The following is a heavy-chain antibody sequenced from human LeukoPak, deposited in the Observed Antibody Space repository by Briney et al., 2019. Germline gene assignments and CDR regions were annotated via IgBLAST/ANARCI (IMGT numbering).Heavy chain of an antibody. CDR1: GDSISTSNYF. CDR3: SRHEVSTFFGGVTISGGFDP. J-gene: IGHJ5*02. D-gene: IGHD3-3*01. V-gene: IGHV4-39*01. Sequence: SETLSLTCTVSGDSISTSNYFWGWIRQPPGKGLEWIGSIYYSGSTYYSPSLKSRVTLSVDTSKNQFSLKLNSVTAADTAVYYCSRHEVSTFFGGVTISGGFDPWGQGTQVTVSS. CDR2: IYYSGST.